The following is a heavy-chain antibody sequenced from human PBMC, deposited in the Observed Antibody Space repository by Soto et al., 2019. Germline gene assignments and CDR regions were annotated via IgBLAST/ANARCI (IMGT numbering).Heavy chain of an antibody. CDR3: ANMEGYFQF. Sequence: GGSLRLSCADSGFRFSSYSMSWVRQAPGKGLEWVSAITGSGDKTYYADSVKGRLTISRDNSKKTHYLQMSSLRAEDSAIYYCANMEGYFQFWGQGTMVTVSS. CDR1: GFRFSSYS. CDR2: ITGSGDKT. J-gene: IGHJ4*02. D-gene: IGHD5-18*01. V-gene: IGHV3-23*01.